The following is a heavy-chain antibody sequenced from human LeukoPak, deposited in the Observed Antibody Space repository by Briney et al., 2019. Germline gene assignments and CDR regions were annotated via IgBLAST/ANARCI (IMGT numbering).Heavy chain of an antibody. D-gene: IGHD2-21*01. V-gene: IGHV1-46*01. Sequence: AASVKVSCKASGYTFTSYYMHWVRQAPGQGLEWMGMINPSGGSTSYAQKFQGRVTMTRDTSTSTVYMELSSLRSEDTAVYYCAREWGSSGDFQNPNYYYYGMDVWGQGTTVTVSS. CDR2: INPSGGST. J-gene: IGHJ6*02. CDR3: AREWGSSGDFQNPNYYYYGMDV. CDR1: GYTFTSYY.